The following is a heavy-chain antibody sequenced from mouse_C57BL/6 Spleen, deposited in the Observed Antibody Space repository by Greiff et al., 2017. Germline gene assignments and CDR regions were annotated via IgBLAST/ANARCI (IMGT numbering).Heavy chain of an antibody. CDR2: LSSGGSYT. V-gene: IGHV5-6*01. CDR3: ARERGSSPAWFAY. D-gene: IGHD1-1*01. CDR1: GFTFSSYG. J-gene: IGHJ3*01. Sequence: EVQLQESGGALVKPGGSLKLSCAASGFTFSSYGLSWVRQTPDKRLEWVATLSSGGSYTSYPDSVKGRFTISRDNAKNTLYLQMSSLQSEDTAMYYCARERGSSPAWFAYWGQGTLVTVSA.